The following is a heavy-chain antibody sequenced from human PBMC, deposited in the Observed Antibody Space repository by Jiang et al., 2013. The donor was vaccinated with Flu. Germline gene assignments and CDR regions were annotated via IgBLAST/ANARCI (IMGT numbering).Heavy chain of an antibody. J-gene: IGHJ4*02. V-gene: IGHV4-30-2*01. CDR2: IFHGGRP. CDR3: ARGRIQLPDY. Sequence: YGSGLVKPSETLSLTCAVSGGSISSDGYSWSWFRQPPGKGLEWIGCIFHGGRPYYNPSLKSRVTFSVDRSKKQFSLNLTSVTAADTAVYYCARGRIQLPDYWGQGTLVTVSS. CDR1: GGSISSDGYS. D-gene: IGHD5-18*01.